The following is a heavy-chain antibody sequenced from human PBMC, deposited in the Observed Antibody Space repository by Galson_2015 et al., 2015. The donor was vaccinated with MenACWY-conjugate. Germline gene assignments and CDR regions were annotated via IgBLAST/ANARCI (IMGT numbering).Heavy chain of an antibody. V-gene: IGHV3-30*02. CDR3: AKVYDYSNAFDI. CDR1: GFTFRTYD. CDR2: IRHDGSHQ. D-gene: IGHD4-11*01. Sequence: SLRLSCAASGFTFRTYDMNWVRQAPGKGLEWVAFIRHDGSHQFYADSVKGRFTISRDNSKNTLYLQMHSLRGDDTAVYSCAKVYDYSNAFDIWGQGTMVTVSP. J-gene: IGHJ3*02.